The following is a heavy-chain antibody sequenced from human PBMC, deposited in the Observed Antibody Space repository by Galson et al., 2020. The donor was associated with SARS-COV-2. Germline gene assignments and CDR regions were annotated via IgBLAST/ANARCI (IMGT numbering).Heavy chain of an antibody. J-gene: IGHJ6*02. CDR1: GGTFSSYA. Sequence: ASVKVSCRASGGTFSSYAISWVRQAPGQGLEWMGIINPSGGSTSYAQKFQGRVTMTRDTSTSTVYMELSSLRSEDTAVYYCARDPTGATVTTFDYYYGMDVWGQGTTVTVSS. D-gene: IGHD4-4*01. CDR3: ARDPTGATVTTFDYYYGMDV. CDR2: INPSGGST. V-gene: IGHV1-46*01.